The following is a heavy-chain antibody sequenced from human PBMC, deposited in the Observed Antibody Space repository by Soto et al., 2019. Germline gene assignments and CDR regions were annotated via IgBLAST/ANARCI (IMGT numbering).Heavy chain of an antibody. CDR2: MNPNSGNT. J-gene: IGHJ3*02. Sequence: ASVKVSCKASGYTFTNYDINWVRQATGQGLECMGWMNPNSGNTGYAQKFQGRVTMTRNTSISTAYMELGSLRSEDTAVYYCARERSHNSSWSDGLDIWGQGTMVTVSS. CDR1: GYTFTNYD. CDR3: ARERSHNSSWSDGLDI. V-gene: IGHV1-8*01. D-gene: IGHD6-13*01.